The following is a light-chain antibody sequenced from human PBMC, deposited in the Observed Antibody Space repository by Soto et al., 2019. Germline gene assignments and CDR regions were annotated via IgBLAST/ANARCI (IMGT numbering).Light chain of an antibody. CDR3: QQRSNWQT. Sequence: EIVLTQSPATLSLSPGERATLSCRASQSVSSYLAWYQQKPGQAPRLLIYDASNSATGIPAWFSVSGSATDFILTITSLEPEDFAVYYCQQRSNWQTFGQGTKLEIK. CDR1: QSVSSY. J-gene: IGKJ2*01. CDR2: DAS. V-gene: IGKV3-11*01.